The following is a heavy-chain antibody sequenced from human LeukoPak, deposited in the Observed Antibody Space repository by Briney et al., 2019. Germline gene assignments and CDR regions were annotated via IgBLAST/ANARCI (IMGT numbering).Heavy chain of an antibody. Sequence: GASVKVSCKASGYTFTSYYMHWVRQAPGQGLEWMGWMNPNSGNTGYAQKFQGRVTITRNTSISTAYMELSSLRSEDTAVYYCARGQVSGSYGVVAFDIWGQGTMVTVSS. D-gene: IGHD1-26*01. V-gene: IGHV1-8*03. CDR2: MNPNSGNT. J-gene: IGHJ3*02. CDR3: ARGQVSGSYGVVAFDI. CDR1: GYTFTSYY.